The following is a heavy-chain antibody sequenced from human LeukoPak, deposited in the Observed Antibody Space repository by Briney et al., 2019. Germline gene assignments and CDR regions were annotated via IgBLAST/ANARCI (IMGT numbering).Heavy chain of an antibody. J-gene: IGHJ5*02. V-gene: IGHV4-31*11. Sequence: SETLSLTCAVYGGSFSGYYWSWIRQHPGKGLEWIGYIYYSGSTYYNPSLKSRVTISVDTSKNQFSLKLSSVTAADTAVYYCARDWRYSYGTNWFDPWGQGTLVTVSS. D-gene: IGHD5-18*01. CDR3: ARDWRYSYGTNWFDP. CDR1: GGSFSGYY. CDR2: IYYSGST.